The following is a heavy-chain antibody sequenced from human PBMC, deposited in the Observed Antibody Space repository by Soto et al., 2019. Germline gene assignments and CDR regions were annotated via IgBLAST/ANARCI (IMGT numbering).Heavy chain of an antibody. J-gene: IGHJ4*02. CDR1: GGSINSYW. CDR2: VYSSGTT. CDR3: ARDIGSYAYGEGY. V-gene: IGHV4-4*07. D-gene: IGHD3-10*01. Sequence: LSLTCSVSGGSINSYWRSWIRQPAGKGLEWIGRVYSSGTTDYNPSLNSRATLSVETSKNQFSLKLSSVTAADTAVYYCARDIGSYAYGEGYWGQGIQVTVSS.